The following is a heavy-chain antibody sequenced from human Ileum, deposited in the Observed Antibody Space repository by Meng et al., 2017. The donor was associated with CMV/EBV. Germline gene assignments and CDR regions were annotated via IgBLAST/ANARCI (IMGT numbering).Heavy chain of an antibody. CDR3: ASGGVYSSGMDV. CDR1: GGSFSGYY. J-gene: IGHJ6*02. D-gene: IGHD5-18*01. CDR2: INHSGNT. Sequence: SETLSLTCAVYGGSFSGYYWSWIRQSPDKGLEWIGQINHSGNTNYNPSLKSRVTISVDTSKNQFSLKLDSVTATDTAVCYCASGGVYSSGMDVWGQGTTVTVSS. V-gene: IGHV4-34*01.